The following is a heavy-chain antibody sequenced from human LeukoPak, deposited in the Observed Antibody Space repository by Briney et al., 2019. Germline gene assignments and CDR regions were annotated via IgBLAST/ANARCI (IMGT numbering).Heavy chain of an antibody. V-gene: IGHV5-51*01. D-gene: IGHD3-10*01. Sequence: GESLKISCKGSGYSFTSYWMGWVRQMPGKGLEWMGIIYPGDSDTRYSPSFQGQVTISADKSISTAYLQWGSLKASDTAMYYCARLGITMVRGVIITESYYYYGMDVWGQGTTVTVSS. CDR2: IYPGDSDT. CDR3: ARLGITMVRGVIITESYYYYGMDV. J-gene: IGHJ6*02. CDR1: GYSFTSYW.